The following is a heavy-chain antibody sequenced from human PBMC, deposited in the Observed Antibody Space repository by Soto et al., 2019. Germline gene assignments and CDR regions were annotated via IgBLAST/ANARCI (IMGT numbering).Heavy chain of an antibody. CDR3: ARETQSYDFWSGSLFDP. CDR2: IWYDGSNK. CDR1: GFTFSSYG. D-gene: IGHD3-3*01. J-gene: IGHJ5*02. V-gene: IGHV3-33*01. Sequence: GGSLRLSCAASGFTFSSYGMHWVRQAPGKGLEWVAVIWYDGSNKYYADSVKGRFTISRDNSKNTLYLQMNSLRAEDTAVYYCARETQSYDFWSGSLFDPWGQGTLVTVSS.